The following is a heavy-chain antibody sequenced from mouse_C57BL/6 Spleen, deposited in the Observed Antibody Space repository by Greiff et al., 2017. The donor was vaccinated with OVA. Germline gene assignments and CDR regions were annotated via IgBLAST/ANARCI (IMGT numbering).Heavy chain of an antibody. CDR1: GFTFSSYG. J-gene: IGHJ4*01. V-gene: IGHV5-6*01. D-gene: IGHD1-1*01. CDR2: ISSGGSYT. CDR3: ARHPLITTVVHYYAMDY. Sequence: EVQRVESGGDLVKPGGSLKLSCAASGFTFSSYGMSWVRQTPDKRLEWVATISSGGSYTYYPDSVKGRFTISRDNAKNTLYLQMSSLKSEDTAMYYCARHPLITTVVHYYAMDYWGQGTSVTVSS.